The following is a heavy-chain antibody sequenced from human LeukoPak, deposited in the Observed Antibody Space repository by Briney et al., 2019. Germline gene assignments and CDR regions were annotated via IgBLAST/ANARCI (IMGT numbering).Heavy chain of an antibody. CDR2: IYYSGST. CDR3: ARHRSSSWYDRDYYGMDV. Sequence: SETLSFTCTVSGGSISSSSYYWGWIRQPPGKGLEWIGSIYYSGSTYYNPSLKSRVTISVDTSKNQFSLKLSSVTAADTAVYYCARHRSSSWYDRDYYGMDVWGQGTTVTVSS. J-gene: IGHJ6*02. CDR1: GGSISSSSYY. V-gene: IGHV4-39*01. D-gene: IGHD6-13*01.